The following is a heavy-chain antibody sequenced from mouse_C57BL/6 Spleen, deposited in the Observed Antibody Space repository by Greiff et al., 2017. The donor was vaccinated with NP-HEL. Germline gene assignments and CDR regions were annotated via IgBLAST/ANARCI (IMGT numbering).Heavy chain of an antibody. CDR1: GFTFSSYA. CDR3: ARDGLRYDGYYGDLAWFAY. J-gene: IGHJ3*01. V-gene: IGHV5-4*01. D-gene: IGHD2-3*01. Sequence: EVQVVESGGGLVKPGGSLKLSCAASGFTFSSYAMSWVRQTPEKRLEWVATISDGGSYTYYPDNVKGRFTISRDNAKNNLYLQMSHLKSEDTAMYYCARDGLRYDGYYGDLAWFAYWGQGTLVTVSA. CDR2: ISDGGSYT.